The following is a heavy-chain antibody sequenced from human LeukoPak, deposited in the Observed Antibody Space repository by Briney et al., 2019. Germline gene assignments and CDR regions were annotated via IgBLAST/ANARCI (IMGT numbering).Heavy chain of an antibody. Sequence: PGGSLRLSCAASGFTFSSYSMNWVRQAPGKGLEWVSSISSSSSYIYYADSVKGRFTISRDNPKNSLSLQMSSLRAEDTAVYFCARGGKSDDYFDYWGQGTLVTVSS. CDR1: GFTFSSYS. CDR3: ARGGKSDDYFDY. V-gene: IGHV3-21*01. J-gene: IGHJ4*02. CDR2: ISSSSSYI.